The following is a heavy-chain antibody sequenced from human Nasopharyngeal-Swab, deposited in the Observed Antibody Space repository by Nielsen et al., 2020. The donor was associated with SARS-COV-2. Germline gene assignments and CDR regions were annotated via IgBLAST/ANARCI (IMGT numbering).Heavy chain of an antibody. CDR1: GFTFSSYA. CDR2: IYSGGSST. J-gene: IGHJ4*02. D-gene: IGHD6-13*01. CDR3: AKVASSSWYNYFDY. Sequence: GGSLRPSSAPSGFTFSSYAMSWVRQAPGKGLEWVSVIYSGGSSTYYADSVKGRFTISRDNSKNTLYLQMNSLRAEDTAVYYCAKVASSSWYNYFDYWGQGTLVTVSS. V-gene: IGHV3-23*03.